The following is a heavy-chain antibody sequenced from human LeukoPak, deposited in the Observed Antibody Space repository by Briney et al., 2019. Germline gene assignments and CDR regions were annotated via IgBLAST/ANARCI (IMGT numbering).Heavy chain of an antibody. Sequence: AASVKVSCKASGYTFTSYAMHWVRQAPGQRLEWMGWINAGNGNTKYSQKFQGRVTITRDTSASTAYMELSSLRSEDTAVYYCARVLRTGTTFDPWGQGTLVTVSS. V-gene: IGHV1-3*01. CDR1: GYTFTSYA. J-gene: IGHJ5*02. D-gene: IGHD1-7*01. CDR3: ARVLRTGTTFDP. CDR2: INAGNGNT.